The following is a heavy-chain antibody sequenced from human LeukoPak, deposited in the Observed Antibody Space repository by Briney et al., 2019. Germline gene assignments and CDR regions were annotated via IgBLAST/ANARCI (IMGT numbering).Heavy chain of an antibody. D-gene: IGHD3-9*01. CDR1: GYTFTSYD. Sequence: GASVKVSCKASGYTFTSYDINWVRQATGQGLEWMGWMNPDSGNTGYAQKFQGRVTMTRNTSISTAYMELSSLRSEDTAVYYCARGPFKYYDILTGYYRSEFDYWGQGTLVTVSS. CDR2: MNPDSGNT. J-gene: IGHJ4*02. V-gene: IGHV1-8*01. CDR3: ARGPFKYYDILTGYYRSEFDY.